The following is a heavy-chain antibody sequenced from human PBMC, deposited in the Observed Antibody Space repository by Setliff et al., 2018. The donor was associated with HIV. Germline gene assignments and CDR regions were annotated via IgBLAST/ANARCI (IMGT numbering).Heavy chain of an antibody. D-gene: IGHD1-7*01. CDR1: GGSISSRSYY. Sequence: SETLSLTCTVSGGSISSRSYYWGWIRQPPGKGLEWIGSIYYSGSTDYDPSLKSRVTISVDTSKNQFSLKLSSVTAADTAVYYCARVGGTTWGVYYYYYYMDVWG. J-gene: IGHJ6*03. CDR3: ARVGGTTWGVYYYYYYMDV. V-gene: IGHV4-39*01. CDR2: IYYSGST.